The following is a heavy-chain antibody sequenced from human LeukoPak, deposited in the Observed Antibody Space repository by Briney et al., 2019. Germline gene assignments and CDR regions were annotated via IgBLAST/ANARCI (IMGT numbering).Heavy chain of an antibody. V-gene: IGHV3-43D*03. J-gene: IGHJ4*02. CDR3: ARGYEVSVHYFDY. CDR2: ISWDGGST. Sequence: PGGSLRLSCAASGFTFDDYAMHWVRQAPGKGLEWVSLISWDGGSTYYADSVKGRFTISRDNSKNSLYLQMNSLRAEDTAVYYCARGYEVSVHYFDYWGQGILVTVSS. D-gene: IGHD5-12*01. CDR1: GFTFDDYA.